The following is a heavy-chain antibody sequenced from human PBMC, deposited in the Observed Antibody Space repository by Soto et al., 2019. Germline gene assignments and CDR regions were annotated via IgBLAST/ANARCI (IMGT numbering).Heavy chain of an antibody. D-gene: IGHD6-13*01. CDR3: ARAGGSSWYVAF. J-gene: IGHJ4*02. Sequence: SETLSLSCSVSGGSVSSGSYYWSWIRQPPGKGLEWIGYVYHTGSATYNPPLNSRVTISVDSSKNQFSLKLRSVTAADTAVYYCARAGGSSWYVAFWGQGTLVTVSS. CDR1: GGSVSSGSYY. CDR2: VYHTGSA. V-gene: IGHV4-61*01.